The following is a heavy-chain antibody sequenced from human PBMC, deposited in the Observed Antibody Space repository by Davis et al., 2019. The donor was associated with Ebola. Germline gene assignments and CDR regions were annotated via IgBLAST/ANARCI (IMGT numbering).Heavy chain of an antibody. CDR1: GYMFTNYG. CDR2: ISGYNGNT. Sequence: ASVKVSCKASGYMFTNYGISWVRQAPGQGLEWMGWISGYNGNTDYAQTVQGRVSMTTDTSTSTAYMEMRSLRSDDTAVYYCARDGTYYIGHCVSTSCFGVDYWGQGTLVTVSS. D-gene: IGHD2-2*01. V-gene: IGHV1-18*04. J-gene: IGHJ4*02. CDR3: ARDGTYYIGHCVSTSCFGVDY.